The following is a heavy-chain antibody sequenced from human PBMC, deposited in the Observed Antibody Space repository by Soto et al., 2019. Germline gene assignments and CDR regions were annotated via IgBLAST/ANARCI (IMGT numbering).Heavy chain of an antibody. V-gene: IGHV3-21*01. D-gene: IGHD6-13*01. CDR2: ISSSSSYI. Sequence: EVQLVESGGGLVKPGGSLRLSCAASGFTFSSYSMNWVRQAPGKGLEWVSSISSSSSYIYYADSVKGRFTISRDNAKNSLYLQMNSLRAEDTAVYYCARGDSSSWYYYYYYGMDVWGQGTTDTVSS. CDR3: ARGDSSSWYYYYYYGMDV. CDR1: GFTFSSYS. J-gene: IGHJ6*02.